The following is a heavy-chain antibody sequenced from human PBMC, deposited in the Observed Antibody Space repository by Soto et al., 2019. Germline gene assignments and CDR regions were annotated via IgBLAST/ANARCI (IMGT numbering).Heavy chain of an antibody. V-gene: IGHV5-51*01. J-gene: IGHJ2*01. D-gene: IGHD1-26*01. CDR1: GYSFSSYW. CDR3: VRPGGSYSPAYFDL. Sequence: PXESLKISCKGSGYSFSSYWIGWVLHMAGKGLEWMGIIYPADSDTRYSPSFQGQVTISADKSVSSAYLQWSSLKASDTAMYYCVRPGGSYSPAYFDLWGRGTLVTVSS. CDR2: IYPADSDT.